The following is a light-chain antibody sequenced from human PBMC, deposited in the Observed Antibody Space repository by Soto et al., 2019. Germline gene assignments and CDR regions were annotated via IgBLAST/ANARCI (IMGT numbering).Light chain of an antibody. J-gene: IGKJ5*01. Sequence: EIVLTHSPATLSLSPGERATLSCMASQSVSSYLAWYQQKPGQAPRLLIYDASNRATGIPARFSGSGSGTDFTLTISSLEPEDFAVYYCQQRSNWLITFGQGTRLEI. CDR2: DAS. CDR3: QQRSNWLIT. V-gene: IGKV3-11*01. CDR1: QSVSSY.